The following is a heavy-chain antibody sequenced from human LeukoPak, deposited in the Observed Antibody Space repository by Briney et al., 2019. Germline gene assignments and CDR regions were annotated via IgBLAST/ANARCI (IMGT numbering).Heavy chain of an antibody. J-gene: IGHJ4*02. D-gene: IGHD6-25*01. CDR3: SLAAAVYGPFDY. Sequence: SETLSLTCTVSGGSISSSSYYWGWIRQPPGKGLEWIGSIYYRGSTYYNPSLKSRVTISVDTSKNQFSLKLSSVTAADTAVYYCSLAAAVYGPFDYWGQGTLVTVSS. V-gene: IGHV4-39*01. CDR1: GGSISSSSYY. CDR2: IYYRGST.